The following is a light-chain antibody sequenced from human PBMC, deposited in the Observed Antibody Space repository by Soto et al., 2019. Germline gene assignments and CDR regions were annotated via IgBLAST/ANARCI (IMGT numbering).Light chain of an antibody. J-gene: IGKJ1*01. CDR2: GAS. CDR1: QSVGTY. Sequence: EIVMTQSPATLSVSPGERATLSCRASQSVGTYFAWYQQNPGQAPRLLIYGASTRASGISPRFSGGGSGTEFTLTTSSLQSEDFAVYYCQQYNDWPRTFGQGTKVGIK. V-gene: IGKV3-15*01. CDR3: QQYNDWPRT.